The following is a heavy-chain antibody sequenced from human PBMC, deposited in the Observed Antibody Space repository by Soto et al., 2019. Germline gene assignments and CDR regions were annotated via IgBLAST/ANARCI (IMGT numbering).Heavy chain of an antibody. V-gene: IGHV4-31*11. D-gene: IGHD4-17*01. CDR1: VVSISIGGYY. Sequence: PSGTLRLTCAVSVVSISIGGYYWAWIRRNRGKGREWIGNVYHSGRTYYNPRLKSRVIMSVETSKNHFSLNLNSVTAANTAMYFRASVSGGDSQYYFDCCGQGSLFTVSA. J-gene: IGHJ4*02. CDR2: VYHSGRT. CDR3: ASVSGGDSQYYFDC.